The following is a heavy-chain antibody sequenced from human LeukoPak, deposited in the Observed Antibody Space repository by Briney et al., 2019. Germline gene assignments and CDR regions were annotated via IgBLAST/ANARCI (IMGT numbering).Heavy chain of an antibody. CDR2: ISGSGGST. CDR1: GFTFSSYA. D-gene: IGHD2-15*01. CDR3: ARGGSKIFDY. J-gene: IGHJ4*02. Sequence: PGGSLRLSCAASGFTFSSYAMSWVRQAPGKGLEWVSAISGSGGSTYYADSVKGRFTISRDNAKTSLYLQMNSLRAEDTAVYYCARGGSKIFDYWGQGALVTVSS. V-gene: IGHV3-23*01.